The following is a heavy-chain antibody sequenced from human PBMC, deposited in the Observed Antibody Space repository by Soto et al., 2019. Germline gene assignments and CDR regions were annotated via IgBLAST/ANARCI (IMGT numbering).Heavy chain of an antibody. Sequence: EVQLVESGGGLVQPGRSLRLSCAASGFSVTYTYMNWIRQAPGKGPEWVSVIYSGGRTFYAESVRGSFTISREEGKNTHHLQMESLGRELRAGYFCAGSDWSGGSCPDWCDPWGQGPPVIVSP. D-gene: IGHD2-15*01. V-gene: IGHV3-66*01. J-gene: IGHJ5*02. CDR2: IYSGGRT. CDR1: GFSVTYTY. CDR3: AGSDWSGGSCPDWCDP.